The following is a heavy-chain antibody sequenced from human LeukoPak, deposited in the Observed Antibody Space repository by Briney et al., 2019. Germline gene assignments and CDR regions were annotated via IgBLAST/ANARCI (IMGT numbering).Heavy chain of an antibody. CDR2: ISGSGGST. CDR1: GFTFSTYA. D-gene: IGHD2-2*01. Sequence: GGSLRLSCAASGFTFSTYAMSWVRQAPGKGLEWVSGISGSGGSTYYADSVKGRFTISRDYSKNTLYLQMNSLRAEDTAVYYCAKDAGVDIVVAPAHGMDVWGQGTTVTVSS. CDR3: AKDAGVDIVVAPAHGMDV. V-gene: IGHV3-23*01. J-gene: IGHJ6*02.